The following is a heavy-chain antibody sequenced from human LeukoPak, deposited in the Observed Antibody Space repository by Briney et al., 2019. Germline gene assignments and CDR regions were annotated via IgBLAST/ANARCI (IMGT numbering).Heavy chain of an antibody. Sequence: GGSLRLSCAASGFAFSSYSMNWVRQAPGKGLEWVSYISSSSSTIYYADSVKGRFTISRDNAKNSLYLQMNSLRAEDTAVYYCARDMVVSVGCSGCSDYWGQGTLVTVSS. CDR1: GFAFSSYS. CDR2: ISSSSSTI. V-gene: IGHV3-48*04. D-gene: IGHD6-19*01. CDR3: ARDMVVSVGCSGCSDY. J-gene: IGHJ4*02.